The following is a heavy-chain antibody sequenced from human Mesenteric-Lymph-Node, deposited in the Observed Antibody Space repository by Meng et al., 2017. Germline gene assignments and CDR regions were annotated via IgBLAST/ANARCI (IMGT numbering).Heavy chain of an antibody. CDR2: INSGNGKK. CDR3: ARGLWEQSRYYFDS. D-gene: IGHD1-26*01. J-gene: IGHJ4*02. CDR1: GYTFTNYA. V-gene: IGHV1-3*01. Sequence: QVQLVQSGAEVKKPGASVKVSCKASGYTFTNYAIQWVRQAPGKRLEWMGWINSGNGKKKYSEKFQGRVTITRDTSATTAYMELSSLRSEDMAVYYCARGLWEQSRYYFDSWGQGTLVTVSS.